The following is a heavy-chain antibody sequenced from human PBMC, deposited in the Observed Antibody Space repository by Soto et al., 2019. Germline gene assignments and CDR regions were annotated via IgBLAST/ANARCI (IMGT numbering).Heavy chain of an antibody. D-gene: IGHD6-19*01. V-gene: IGHV3-23*01. Sequence: PGESLKISCAASGFTFSSYAMSWVRQAPGKGLEWVSAISGSGISTYYAGSVKGRFTISRDNSKNTLYLQMNSLRAEDTAVYYCAKEGEHSSGWANFAYWGQGALVTVSS. CDR1: GFTFSSYA. J-gene: IGHJ4*02. CDR2: ISGSGIST. CDR3: AKEGEHSSGWANFAY.